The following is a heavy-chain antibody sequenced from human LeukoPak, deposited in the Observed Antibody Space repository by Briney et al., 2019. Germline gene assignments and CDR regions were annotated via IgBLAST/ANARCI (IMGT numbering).Heavy chain of an antibody. V-gene: IGHV3-23*01. D-gene: IGHD2-15*01. Sequence: GGSLRLSCAASGFTFSDYYMSWIRQAPGKGLEWVSGISGPGGSTYYADSVKGRFTISRDNSKNTLYLQMNGLRAEDTAVYYCAKDRTTVARIFDYWGQGTLVTVSS. J-gene: IGHJ4*02. CDR3: AKDRTTVARIFDY. CDR1: GFTFSDYY. CDR2: ISGPGGST.